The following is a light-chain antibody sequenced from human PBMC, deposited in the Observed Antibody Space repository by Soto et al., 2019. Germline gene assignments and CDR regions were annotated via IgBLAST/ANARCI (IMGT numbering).Light chain of an antibody. CDR3: QQRSNWLWT. CDR2: QPS. Sequence: PWQRTTLSCTSSQSVSSYLAWYHQKPGQPPTLLIYQPSNRATGIPARFSGSGSGTVFTLTISSLDPEYLAVYYCQQRSNWLWTFGQGTKVDIK. V-gene: IGKV3-11*01. CDR1: QSVSSY. J-gene: IGKJ1*01.